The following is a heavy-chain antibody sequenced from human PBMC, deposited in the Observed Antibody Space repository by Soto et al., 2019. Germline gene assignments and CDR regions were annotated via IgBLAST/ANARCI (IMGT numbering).Heavy chain of an antibody. D-gene: IGHD1-26*01. CDR1: GFTFSSYS. CDR3: TREDILGARSFDY. J-gene: IGHJ4*02. CDR2: ISSGSKTR. Sequence: GGSLRLSCAASGFTFSSYSVNWVRQAPGKGLEWISYISSGSKTRYYADSVKGRFTVTRDNAKNSQYLQMDSLRDEDTAIYYCTREDILGARSFDYWGQGTLVTAPQ. V-gene: IGHV3-48*02.